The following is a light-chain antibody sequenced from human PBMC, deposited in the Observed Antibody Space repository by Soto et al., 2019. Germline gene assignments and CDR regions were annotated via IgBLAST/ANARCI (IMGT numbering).Light chain of an antibody. CDR1: QSISSRH. V-gene: IGKV3-20*01. Sequence: EIVLTQSPGTLSLSPGERATLSCRASQSISSRHLAWYQQKPGQAPSLLLYDTSIRATGIPDRFSGSGSGTDFTLTISRVEPEDFAVYYCQQAGASPPRTFGQGTKVEI. CDR3: QQAGASPPRT. CDR2: DTS. J-gene: IGKJ1*01.